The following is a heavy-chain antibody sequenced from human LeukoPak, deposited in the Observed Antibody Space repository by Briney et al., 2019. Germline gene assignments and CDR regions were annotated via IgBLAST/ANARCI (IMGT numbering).Heavy chain of an antibody. CDR3: AKGAGTGYSSGWYPGPVSVGPTLTDY. V-gene: IGHV3-30-3*01. CDR2: ISYDGSNK. D-gene: IGHD6-19*01. J-gene: IGHJ4*02. Sequence: GGSLRLSCAASGFTLSSYAIHWVRQAPGKGLERVAVISYDGSNKSYADSVKGRFTISRDNSKNTLYLQMNSLRAEDTAVYYCAKGAGTGYSSGWYPGPVSVGPTLTDYWGQGTLVTVSS. CDR1: GFTLSSYA.